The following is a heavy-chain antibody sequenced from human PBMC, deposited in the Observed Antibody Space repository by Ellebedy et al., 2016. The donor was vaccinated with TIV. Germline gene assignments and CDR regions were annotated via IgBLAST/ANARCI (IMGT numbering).Heavy chain of an antibody. Sequence: GESLKISCAASGFSVNYNYINWVRQAPGKGLEWVAVISYDGSNKYYADSVKGRFTISRDNSKNTLYLQMNSLRVEDTAVYYCARWPSGDAPIDYWGQGTLVTVSS. CDR2: ISYDGSNK. CDR1: GFSVNYNY. D-gene: IGHD4-17*01. J-gene: IGHJ4*02. CDR3: ARWPSGDAPIDY. V-gene: IGHV3-30-3*01.